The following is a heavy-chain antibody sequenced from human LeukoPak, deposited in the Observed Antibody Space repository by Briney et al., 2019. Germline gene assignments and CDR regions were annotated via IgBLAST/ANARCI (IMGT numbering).Heavy chain of an antibody. Sequence: ASVKVSCKASGGTFSSYAISWVRQAPGQGLEWMEGIIPIFGTANYAQKFQGRVTITADESTSTAYMELSSLRSEDTAVYYCASSRMATNFDYWGQGTLVTVSS. V-gene: IGHV1-69*01. D-gene: IGHD5-24*01. CDR1: GGTFSSYA. CDR3: ASSRMATNFDY. CDR2: IIPIFGTA. J-gene: IGHJ4*02.